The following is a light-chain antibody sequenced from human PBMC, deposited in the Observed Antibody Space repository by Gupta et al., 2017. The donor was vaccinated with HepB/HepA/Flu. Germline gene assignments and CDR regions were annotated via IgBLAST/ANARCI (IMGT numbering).Light chain of an antibody. CDR3: QAWDSSVV. Sequence: YELTQPPSVSVSPGQTASITCSGDKVGDKYACWYQQKPGQSPVLVIYQDSKGPSGITEGFSGSNSGNTATLTISGTQAVDEADYYWQAWDSSVVFGGGTKLTVL. CDR2: QDS. CDR1: KVGDKY. J-gene: IGLJ2*01. V-gene: IGLV3-1*01.